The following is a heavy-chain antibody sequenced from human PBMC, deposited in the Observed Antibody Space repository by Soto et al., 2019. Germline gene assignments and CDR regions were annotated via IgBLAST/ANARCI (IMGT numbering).Heavy chain of an antibody. Sequence: SETLSLTCTVSGGSISSYYWRWGWLRPAPGRGLEWIASIKNSGPTFYNPSLKSRVTLSVDTSKNQFALKLISVTAAETALYYCGRHGIPGSYYDSFDMWGQGKMFTVSS. CDR1: GGSISSYYWR. CDR3: GRHGIPGSYYDSFDM. D-gene: IGHD1-26*01. J-gene: IGHJ3*02. CDR2: IKNSGPT. V-gene: IGHV4-39*01.